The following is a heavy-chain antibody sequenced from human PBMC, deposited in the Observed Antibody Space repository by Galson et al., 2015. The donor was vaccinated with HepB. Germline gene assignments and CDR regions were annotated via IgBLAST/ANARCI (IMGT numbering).Heavy chain of an antibody. J-gene: IGHJ4*01. D-gene: IGHD3-10*01. CDR2: IRQDGGEN. V-gene: IGHV3-7*01. CDR1: GFSFSRYW. CDR3: ARDDGRFYYGSGSDV. Sequence: SLRLSCAASGFSFSRYWMSWVRQAPGKGLEWVAHIRQDGGENYYVDSVKGRFIISRDNAKNSLYLQMNSLRVDDTAIYYCARDDGRFYYGSGSDVWGHGTLVTVSS.